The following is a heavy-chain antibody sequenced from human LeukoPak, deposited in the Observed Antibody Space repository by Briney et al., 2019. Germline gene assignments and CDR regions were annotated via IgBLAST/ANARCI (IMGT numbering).Heavy chain of an antibody. CDR2: ISSSSSYI. CDR1: GFTFSSYS. CDR3: AKDSITIFGVVIFGAFDI. J-gene: IGHJ3*02. D-gene: IGHD3-3*01. V-gene: IGHV3-21*04. Sequence: PGGSLRLSCAASGFTFSSYSMNWVRQAPGKGLEWVSSISSSSSYIYYADSVKGRFTISRDNAKNSLYLQMNSLRAEDTAVYYCAKDSITIFGVVIFGAFDIWGQGTMVTVSS.